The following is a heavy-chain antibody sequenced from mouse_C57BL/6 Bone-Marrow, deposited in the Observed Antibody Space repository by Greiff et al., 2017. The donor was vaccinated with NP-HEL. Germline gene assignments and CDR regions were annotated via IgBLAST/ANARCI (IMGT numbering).Heavy chain of an antibody. D-gene: IGHD1-1*01. Sequence: QVQLQQSGAELVKPGASVTMSCKASGYTFTTYPIEWMKQSHGTCLEWIGNFHPYNDDTKYNEKFKGKAPLNVEKSSCTFYFDLSRLTSDDSAVYYCARSSNFDYAMDYWGQGTSVTVSS. V-gene: IGHV1-47*01. CDR2: FHPYNDDT. CDR3: ARSSNFDYAMDY. CDR1: GYTFTTYP. J-gene: IGHJ4*01.